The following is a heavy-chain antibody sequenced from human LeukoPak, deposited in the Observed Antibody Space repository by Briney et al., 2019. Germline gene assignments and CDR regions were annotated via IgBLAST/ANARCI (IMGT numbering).Heavy chain of an antibody. V-gene: IGHV4-34*01. J-gene: IGHJ3*02. Sequence: SETLSLTCSVYGGSFSGYYWSWIRQPPGKGLEWIGEINHSGSTNYNPSLKSRVTISVDTSKHQFSLKLSSVTAADTAVYYCARNFRLSIWGQGTMVTVSS. CDR2: INHSGST. D-gene: IGHD2/OR15-2a*01. CDR1: GGSFSGYY. CDR3: ARNFRLSI.